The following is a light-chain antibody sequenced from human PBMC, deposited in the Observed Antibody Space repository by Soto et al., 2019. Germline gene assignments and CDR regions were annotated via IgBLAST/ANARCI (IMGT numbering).Light chain of an antibody. J-gene: IGLJ2*01. CDR3: QSYDSSLSGVV. CDR1: SSNIGAGYD. Sequence: QAVVTQPPSVSGAPGQMVTISCTGSSSNIGAGYDVHWYQQLPGTAPKLLIYGNSNRPSGVPDRFSGSKSGTSASLAITGLQAEDEADYYCQSYDSSLSGVVFGGGTKLTVL. CDR2: GNS. V-gene: IGLV1-40*01.